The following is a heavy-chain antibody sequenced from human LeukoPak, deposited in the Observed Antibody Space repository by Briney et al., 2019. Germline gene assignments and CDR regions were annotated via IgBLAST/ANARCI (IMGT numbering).Heavy chain of an antibody. J-gene: IGHJ4*02. CDR2: IYTSGST. Sequence: SETLSLTCTVSGGSISSGSYYWSWIRQPAGKGLEWIGRIYTSGSTNYNPSLKSRVTISVDTSKNQFSLKLSSVTAADTAVYYCAREDVAEGHIDYWGQGTLVTVSS. CDR3: AREDVAEGHIDY. D-gene: IGHD6-19*01. V-gene: IGHV4-61*02. CDR1: GGSISSGSYY.